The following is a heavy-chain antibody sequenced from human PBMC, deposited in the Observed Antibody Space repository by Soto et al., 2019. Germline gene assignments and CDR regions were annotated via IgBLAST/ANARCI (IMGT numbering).Heavy chain of an antibody. Sequence: QITLRESGPTLVKPTQTLTLTCTFSGFSLTTRGVGVGWIRQPPGKALEWLALIYWDDDKRYSPSLKRRSTITRATSKNQVVLTMTNMDPVDTATYYCAHLTTDCVDTSCHSWFDPWGQGTLVTVS. J-gene: IGHJ5*02. CDR3: AHLTTDCVDTSCHSWFDP. D-gene: IGHD2-2*01. CDR1: GFSLTTRGVG. V-gene: IGHV2-5*02. CDR2: IYWDDDK.